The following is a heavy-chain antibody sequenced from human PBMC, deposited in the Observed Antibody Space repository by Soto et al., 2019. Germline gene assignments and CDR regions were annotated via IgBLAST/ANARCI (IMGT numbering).Heavy chain of an antibody. V-gene: IGHV2-5*02. CDR3: AREYSLLPLDF. Sequence: QITLKESGPTLVKPTQTLTLTCTFSGFSLSTSEVGVGWIRQPPGKALEWLALIYWDDDKRYSPSLKSRLTITNDTSKNQVALTMTNMDPVDTTTYYCAREYSLLPLDFWGQGTLVTVSS. CDR2: IYWDDDK. D-gene: IGHD6-6*01. J-gene: IGHJ4*02. CDR1: GFSLSTSEVG.